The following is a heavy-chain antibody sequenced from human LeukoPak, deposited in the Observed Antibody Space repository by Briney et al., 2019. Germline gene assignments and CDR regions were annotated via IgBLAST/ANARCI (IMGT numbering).Heavy chain of an antibody. CDR1: GFTFSDSG. V-gene: IGHV3-30*02. CDR3: AKGVRITMVRGAFDI. D-gene: IGHD3-10*01. J-gene: IGHJ3*02. CDR2: IRYDASYT. Sequence: QSGGSLRLSCAASGFTFSDSGMHWVRRAPGKGLEWLAFIRYDASYTYYAASVKGRFTISRDNAKNSLYLQMNSLRAEDTAVYYCAKGVRITMVRGAFDIWGQGTMVTVSS.